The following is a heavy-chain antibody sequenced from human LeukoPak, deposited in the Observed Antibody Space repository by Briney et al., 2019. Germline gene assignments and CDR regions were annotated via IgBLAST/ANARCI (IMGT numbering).Heavy chain of an antibody. CDR2: IKIKSDDKTT. V-gene: IGHV3-15*01. J-gene: IGHJ4*02. CDR1: GLSFTNAW. D-gene: IGHD3-3*01. Sequence: GGSLRLSCEASGLSFTNAWMSWVRQAPGKGLEWVGRIKIKSDDKTTDYAAPVRGRFTVSRDDSKNTVYLQMNSLKTEDTAVYYCTTDHRTISGVVTPDYWGQGTLVTVSS. CDR3: TTDHRTISGVVTPDY.